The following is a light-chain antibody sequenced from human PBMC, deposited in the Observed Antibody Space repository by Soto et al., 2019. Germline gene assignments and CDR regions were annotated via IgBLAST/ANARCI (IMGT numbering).Light chain of an antibody. J-gene: IGKJ5*01. Sequence: IQMTQSPSSLSVSVTDRVTITCRASQDIGNDLGWYQQRPGEAPELLLYAASSLQSGVPSRFSGSGSGTDFTLTVSSLQPEDFATYYCHQSYDIPTFGQGTRLEIK. CDR1: QDIGND. V-gene: IGKV1-39*01. CDR3: HQSYDIPT. CDR2: AAS.